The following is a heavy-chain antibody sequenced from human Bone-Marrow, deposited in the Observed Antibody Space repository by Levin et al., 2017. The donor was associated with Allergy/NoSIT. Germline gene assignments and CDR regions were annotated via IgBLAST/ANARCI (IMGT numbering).Heavy chain of an antibody. CDR1: GYTFASYG. V-gene: IGHV1-18*01. Sequence: ASVKVSCKASGYTFASYGITWVRQAPGQGLEWMGWISPYNGDTDYAQKVQGRVTMTTDTSTTTAYMELRNLRSDDTGVYYCARVVGGRYSSAFDYWGQGTLVTVSS. D-gene: IGHD1-26*01. J-gene: IGHJ4*02. CDR2: ISPYNGDT. CDR3: ARVVGGRYSSAFDY.